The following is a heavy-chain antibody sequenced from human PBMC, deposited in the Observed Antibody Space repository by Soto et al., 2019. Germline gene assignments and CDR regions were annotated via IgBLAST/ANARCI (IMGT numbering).Heavy chain of an antibody. J-gene: IGHJ4*02. CDR3: AKFHGSGTYYNFPDY. CDR1: GFTFSTYA. CDR2: ISDSGGST. Sequence: EVHLLESGGGLVQPGGSLRLSCAASGFTFSTYAMSWVRQAPGKGLEWVSTISDSGGSTYYAASVKGRFTISRDNSKNTLYLLMNSLSAEVTAIYYCAKFHGSGTYYNFPDYWGQGTLVTVSS. V-gene: IGHV3-23*01. D-gene: IGHD3-10*01.